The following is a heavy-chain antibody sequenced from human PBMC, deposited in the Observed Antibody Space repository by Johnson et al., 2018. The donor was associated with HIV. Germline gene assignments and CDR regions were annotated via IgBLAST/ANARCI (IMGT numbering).Heavy chain of an antibody. CDR1: GFTFSSYW. J-gene: IGHJ3*02. Sequence: VQLVESGGGLVQPGGSLRLSCAASGFTFSSYWMHWVRQAPGRGLVWVSRITSDGGSTTYADSVKGRLTISRDNDKNKRSLQMNSLRAEDTAVDYCARDVDSGSSSCAFCIWGQGTMGTGSS. CDR2: ITSDGGST. V-gene: IGHV3-74*01. CDR3: ARDVDSGSSSCAFCI. D-gene: IGHD6-6*01.